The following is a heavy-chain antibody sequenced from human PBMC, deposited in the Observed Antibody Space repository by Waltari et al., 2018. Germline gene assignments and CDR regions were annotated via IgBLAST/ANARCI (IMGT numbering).Heavy chain of an antibody. CDR3: ARDKVAAAGVNWFDP. V-gene: IGHV1-2*06. J-gene: IGHJ5*02. CDR1: GYTFTGYY. Sequence: QVQLVQSGAEVKKPGASVKVSCKASGYTFTGYYMHWVRQATGQGLEWMGRINPNSGGTNYAQKFQGRVTMTRDTSISTAYMELSRLRSDDTAVYYCARDKVAAAGVNWFDPWGQGTLVTVSS. CDR2: INPNSGGT. D-gene: IGHD6-13*01.